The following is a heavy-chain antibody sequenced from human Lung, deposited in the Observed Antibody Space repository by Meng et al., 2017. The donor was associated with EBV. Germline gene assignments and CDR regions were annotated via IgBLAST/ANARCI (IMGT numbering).Heavy chain of an antibody. CDR2: IYYSGST. Sequence: QVQLQESGQGLEQPSPTLSLTCIVSGGSISSGNHYWSWIRQHPGKGLEYIGYIYYSGSTYYNPSLKSRVIISVDTSKNQFSLRLNSVTAADTAVYYCASLYGDSSVWYLDLWGRGTLVTVSS. V-gene: IGHV4-31*03. J-gene: IGHJ2*01. CDR1: GGSISSGNHY. CDR3: ASLYGDSSVWYLDL. D-gene: IGHD4-17*01.